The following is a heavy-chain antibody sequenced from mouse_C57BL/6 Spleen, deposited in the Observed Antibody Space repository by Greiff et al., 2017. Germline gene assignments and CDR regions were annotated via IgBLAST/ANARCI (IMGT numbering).Heavy chain of an antibody. J-gene: IGHJ3*01. CDR2: ISYDGSN. CDR3: ARGNWDGIAY. CDR1: GYSITSGYY. D-gene: IGHD4-1*01. V-gene: IGHV3-6*01. Sequence: EVQVVESGPGLVKLSQSLSLTCSVTGYSITSGYYWNWIRQFPGNKLEWMGYISYDGSNNYNPSPKNRISITRDTSKNQFFLKLNSVTTEDTATYYCARGNWDGIAYWGQGTLVTVSA.